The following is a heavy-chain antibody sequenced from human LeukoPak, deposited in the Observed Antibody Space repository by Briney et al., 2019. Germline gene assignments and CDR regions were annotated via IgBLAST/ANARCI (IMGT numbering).Heavy chain of an antibody. V-gene: IGHV4-39*01. J-gene: IGHJ4*02. CDR1: GGSISSSSYY. CDR2: IYYSGST. Sequence: SETLSLSCTVSGGSISSSSYYWGWIRQPPGKGLEWIGSIYYSGSTYYNPSLKSRVTISVDTSKNQFSLKLSSVTAADTAVYYCARQGFYDYVWGSYRYSFDYWGQGTLVTVSS. D-gene: IGHD3-16*02. CDR3: ARQGFYDYVWGSYRYSFDY.